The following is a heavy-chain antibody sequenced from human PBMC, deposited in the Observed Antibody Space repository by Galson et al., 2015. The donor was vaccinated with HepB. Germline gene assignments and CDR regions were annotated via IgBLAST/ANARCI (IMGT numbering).Heavy chain of an antibody. J-gene: IGHJ4*02. D-gene: IGHD6-13*01. V-gene: IGHV3-74*01. Sequence: SLRLSCAASGFTFSSYWMHWVRQAPGKGLVWVSRINSDGSSTSYAGSVKGRFTISRDNAKNTLYLQMNSLRAEDTAVYYCASERGIAAADYWGQGTLVTVSS. CDR3: ASERGIAAADY. CDR2: INSDGSST. CDR1: GFTFSSYW.